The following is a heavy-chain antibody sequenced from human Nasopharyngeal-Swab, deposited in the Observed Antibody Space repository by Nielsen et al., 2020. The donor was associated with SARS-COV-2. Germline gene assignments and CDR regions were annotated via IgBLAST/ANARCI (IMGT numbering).Heavy chain of an antibody. D-gene: IGHD5-18*01. Sequence: WVRQAPGQGLEWMGWIDTNTGNPTYAQGFTGRFVFSLDTSVSTAYLQISSLKAEDTAMYYCATGLLGYTYAFGNWDQGTLVTVSS. CDR2: IDTNTGNP. V-gene: IGHV7-4-1*02. J-gene: IGHJ4*02. CDR3: ATGLLGYTYAFGN.